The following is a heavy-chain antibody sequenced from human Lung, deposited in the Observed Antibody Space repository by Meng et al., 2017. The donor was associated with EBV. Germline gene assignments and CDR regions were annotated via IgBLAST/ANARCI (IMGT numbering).Heavy chain of an antibody. CDR3: ARDRGQDTVVVVADRGFDP. CDR1: GYTFNNYG. Sequence: VQRVQSGAGVKKPGASVKVACRASGYTFNNYGLNWVRQAPGQGLEWMGWISPYIGNTNYAQRFQGRLTLTTDTSTDTAYMELRSLSPDDTAIYYCARDRGQDTVVVVADRGFDPWGQGTLVTVSS. CDR2: ISPYIGNT. D-gene: IGHD2-15*01. V-gene: IGHV1-18*01. J-gene: IGHJ5*02.